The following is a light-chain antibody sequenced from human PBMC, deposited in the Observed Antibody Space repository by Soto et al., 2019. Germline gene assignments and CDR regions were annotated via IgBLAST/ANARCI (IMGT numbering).Light chain of an antibody. V-gene: IGKV3-11*01. Sequence: VLTQSPATLSLSPGERATLSCRASQSIHTSLAWYQQKPGQPPRLVVYDSTLRANGVPDRFGGSRSGTEFTLTINPLEPEDFAVYYCQQRNVWPPITFGQGTRLEI. CDR3: QQRNVWPPIT. J-gene: IGKJ5*01. CDR1: QSIHTS. CDR2: DST.